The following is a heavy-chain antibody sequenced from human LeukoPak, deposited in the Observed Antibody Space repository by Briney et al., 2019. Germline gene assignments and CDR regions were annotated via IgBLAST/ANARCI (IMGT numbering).Heavy chain of an antibody. Sequence: SETLSLTCTVSGYSISSGYYWGWIRQPPGKGLEWIGSIYHSGSTYYNPSLKSRVTISVDTSKNQFSLKLSSVTAADTAVYYCARDITMVRGEGYWGQGTLVAVSS. D-gene: IGHD3-10*01. V-gene: IGHV4-38-2*02. CDR1: GYSISSGYY. CDR3: ARDITMVRGEGY. J-gene: IGHJ4*02. CDR2: IYHSGST.